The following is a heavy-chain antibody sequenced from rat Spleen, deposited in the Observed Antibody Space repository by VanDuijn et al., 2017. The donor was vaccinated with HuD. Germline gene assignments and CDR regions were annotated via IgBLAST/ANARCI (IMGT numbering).Heavy chain of an antibody. Sequence: EVQLVETGGGLVQPGRSLKLSCVASGFTFSSYWMYWIRQAPGKGLEWVSSINTDGGSTYYPDSVKGRFTISRDNAKSTLYLQMNSLRSEDTATYYCTRSYNSGYDFDYWGQGVMVTVSS. CDR2: INTDGGST. V-gene: IGHV5-58*01. CDR3: TRSYNSGYDFDY. J-gene: IGHJ2*01. CDR1: GFTFSSYW. D-gene: IGHD4-3*01.